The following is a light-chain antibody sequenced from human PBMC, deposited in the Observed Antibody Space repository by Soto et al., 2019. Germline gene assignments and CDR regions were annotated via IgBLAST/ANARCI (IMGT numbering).Light chain of an antibody. Sequence: EIVMTQSPATLSVSPGETASLSCRASQSAGNFLAWYQKKAGQSPRLLIYYISTRATGIPARFSGSGSGTEFNLTINSLQPEDSAVYDCQQQNQWTITFGQGTRLEIK. CDR2: YIS. CDR1: QSAGNF. CDR3: QQQNQWTIT. V-gene: IGKV3D-15*01. J-gene: IGKJ5*01.